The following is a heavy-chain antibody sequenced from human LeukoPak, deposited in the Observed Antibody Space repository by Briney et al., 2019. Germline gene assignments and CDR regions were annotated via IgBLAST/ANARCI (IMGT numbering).Heavy chain of an antibody. Sequence: SETLSLTCSVSGYSFTSGHYWGWIRQPPGKGLEWIANIYHTGSAHYNPSLKSRVTISVDTSKNQFSLKLSSVTAADTAAYYCARYCTSTTCILRGFDYWGQGTLVTVSS. V-gene: IGHV4-38-2*01. CDR2: IYHTGSA. CDR3: ARYCTSTTCILRGFDY. CDR1: GYSFTSGHY. J-gene: IGHJ4*02. D-gene: IGHD2-2*01.